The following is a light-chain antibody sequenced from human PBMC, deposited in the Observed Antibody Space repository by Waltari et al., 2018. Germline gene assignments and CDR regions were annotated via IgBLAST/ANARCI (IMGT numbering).Light chain of an antibody. CDR2: DAS. CDR1: QSIASN. V-gene: IGKV3-15*01. Sequence: EILMTQSPATLSVSPGERATLSCRVGQSIASNLAWYQQRPDQPPRLLIFDASTRATGVPARFSGSGSGTEFTLTIRTLQSEDSAVYYCQQYNVWPPITFGQGTRLEIK. J-gene: IGKJ5*01. CDR3: QQYNVWPPIT.